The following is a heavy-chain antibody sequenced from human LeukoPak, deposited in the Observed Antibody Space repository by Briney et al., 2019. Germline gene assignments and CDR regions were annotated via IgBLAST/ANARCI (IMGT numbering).Heavy chain of an antibody. D-gene: IGHD6-6*01. CDR3: ARQGSSLRYFHTYLDV. CDR2: LPYDGTEK. CDR1: GFTFRSSA. V-gene: IGHV3-30*01. Sequence: GGSLRLSCAASGFTFRSSAMHWVRQAPGKGLEWVALLPYDGTEKYYVESVKGRFTISRDNSNSTLYLQMNSLRVEDTAVYFCARQGSSLRYFHTYLDVWGKGTTVTVSS. J-gene: IGHJ6*03.